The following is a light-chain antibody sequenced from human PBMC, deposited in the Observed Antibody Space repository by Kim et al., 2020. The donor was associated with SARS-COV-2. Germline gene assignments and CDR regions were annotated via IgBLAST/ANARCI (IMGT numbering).Light chain of an antibody. J-gene: IGKJ3*01. CDR2: AAS. V-gene: IGKV1-27*01. Sequence: DIQMTQSPSSLSASVGDRVTITCRASQGISNSLAWYQQRPGQVPKLLIYAASTLQSGVPSRISGSGSGTDFTLTISSLQPEDVATYYCQKYNSDPLTFGPGTKVDIK. CDR3: QKYNSDPLT. CDR1: QGISNS.